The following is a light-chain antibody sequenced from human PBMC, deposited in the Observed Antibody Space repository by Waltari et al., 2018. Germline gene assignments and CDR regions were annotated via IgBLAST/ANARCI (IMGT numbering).Light chain of an antibody. Sequence: QSALTQPASVSGSPGQSTTISCTGTSRDIGNHNFFVSWYQHRPGEAPKLIIYEGNVRPSGVSDRFSGSKSGNAASLTISGLQAEDEAHYYCCSYGVRVFFGGGTKLTVL. J-gene: IGLJ2*01. CDR3: CSYGVRVF. CDR2: EGN. CDR1: SRDIGNHNFF. V-gene: IGLV2-23*01.